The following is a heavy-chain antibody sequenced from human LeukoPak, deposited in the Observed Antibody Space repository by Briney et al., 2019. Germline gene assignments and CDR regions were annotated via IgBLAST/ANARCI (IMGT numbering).Heavy chain of an antibody. Sequence: PGGSLRLSCAASGFTFSSYAMTWVRQAPGKGLEWVSGISGSGGTTYYADSVKGRFTISRDNSKNTLYLQKNSLRAEDTALYYCAKDHDYSSRPYYFDYWGQGTLVTVSS. CDR1: GFTFSSYA. J-gene: IGHJ4*02. D-gene: IGHD6-19*01. CDR3: AKDHDYSSRPYYFDY. CDR2: ISGSGGTT. V-gene: IGHV3-23*01.